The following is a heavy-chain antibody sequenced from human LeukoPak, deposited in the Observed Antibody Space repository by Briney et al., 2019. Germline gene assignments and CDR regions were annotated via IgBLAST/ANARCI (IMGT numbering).Heavy chain of an antibody. J-gene: IGHJ1*01. CDR1: GFTFSNAW. CDR3: ARGRRYYDFWSGYYTKYFQH. D-gene: IGHD3-3*01. CDR2: INHSGST. Sequence: PGGSLRLSCAASGFTFSNAWMNWIRQPPGKGLEWIGEINHSGSTNYNPSLKSRVTISVDTSKNQFSLKLSSVTAADTAVYYCARGRRYYDFWSGYYTKYFQHWGQGTLVTVSS. V-gene: IGHV4-34*01.